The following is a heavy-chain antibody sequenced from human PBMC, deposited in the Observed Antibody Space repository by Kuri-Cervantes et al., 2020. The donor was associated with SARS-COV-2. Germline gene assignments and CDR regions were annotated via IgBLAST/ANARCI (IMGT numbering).Heavy chain of an antibody. V-gene: IGHV1-69*13. CDR1: RGTLRSYV. D-gene: IGHD6-19*01. CDR2: FIPIFGTA. Sequence: SVKVSCKTTRGTLRSYVVSWIRQAPGQGLEWLGGFIPIFGTANYAQKFQGRVTITADESTSTAYMELSSLRSEDTAVYYCARGRVAGSHLSFYYWGQGTLVTVSS. CDR3: ARGRVAGSHLSFYY. J-gene: IGHJ4*02.